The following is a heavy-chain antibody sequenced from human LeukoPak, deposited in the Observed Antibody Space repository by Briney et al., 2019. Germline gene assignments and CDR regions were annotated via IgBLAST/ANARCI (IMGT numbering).Heavy chain of an antibody. D-gene: IGHD6-19*01. V-gene: IGHV3-23*01. CDR1: GFTFSSYA. J-gene: IGHJ4*02. CDR3: AKGISGWTGNYFDY. CDR2: ISGSGGST. Sequence: GGSLRLSCAASGFTFSSYAMGWVRQAPGKGLEWVSAISGSGGSTYYADSVKGRFTISRDNSKNTLYLQMNSLRAEDTAVYYCAKGISGWTGNYFDYWGQGTLVTVSS.